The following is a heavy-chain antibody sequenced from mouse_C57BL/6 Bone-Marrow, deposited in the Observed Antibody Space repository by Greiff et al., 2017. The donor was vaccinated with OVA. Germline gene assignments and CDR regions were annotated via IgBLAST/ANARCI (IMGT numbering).Heavy chain of an antibody. D-gene: IGHD4-1*01. V-gene: IGHV1-81*01. CDR1: GYTFTSYG. CDR2: IYPRSGNT. CDR3: ARELLNWDRFAY. Sequence: QVQLQQSGAELARPGASVKLSCKASGYTFTSYGISWVKQRTGQGLEWIGEIYPRSGNTYYNEKFKGKATLTADKSSSTAYMELRSLTSEDSAVYFCARELLNWDRFAYWGQGTLVTVSA. J-gene: IGHJ3*01.